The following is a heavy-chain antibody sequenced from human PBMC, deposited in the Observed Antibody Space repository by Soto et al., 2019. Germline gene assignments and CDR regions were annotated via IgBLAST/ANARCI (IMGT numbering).Heavy chain of an antibody. CDR1: GYSFTSYY. V-gene: IGHV1-46*01. J-gene: IGHJ6*01. CDR2: INPSAGST. Sequence: ASVQVSCKASGYSFTSYYMHWVRQAPGQGHEWMGIINPSAGSTSHAQKFQGRVTMTRDPSTSTVYMELSSLRSEDTAAYHCAREDYYASYGIDVWGQGPTVTVYS. CDR3: AREDYYASYGIDV.